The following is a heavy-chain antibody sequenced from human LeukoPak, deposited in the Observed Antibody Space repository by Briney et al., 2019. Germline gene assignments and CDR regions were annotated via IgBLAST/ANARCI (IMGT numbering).Heavy chain of an antibody. Sequence: GASVKVSCKASGYTFTGYYIHWVRQAPGQGLEWMGWINPNSGGTNYAQKFQGRVTMTRDTSISTVYMELSRLRSDDTAVYYCARGVSGSYYYYYMDVWGKGTTVTVSS. CDR1: GYTFTGYY. J-gene: IGHJ6*03. V-gene: IGHV1-2*02. D-gene: IGHD1-26*01. CDR3: ARGVSGSYYYYYMDV. CDR2: INPNSGGT.